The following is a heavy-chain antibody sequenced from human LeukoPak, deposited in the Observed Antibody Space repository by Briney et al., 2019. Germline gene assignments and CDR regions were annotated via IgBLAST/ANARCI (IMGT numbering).Heavy chain of an antibody. D-gene: IGHD6-6*01. CDR1: GYGFTSYW. J-gene: IGHJ5*02. CDR2: IYPADSDT. CDR3: ARREGGSSETWFDP. Sequence: GEALKISSKGSGYGFTSYWIGWVRPMPGKGREWMGFIYPADSDTTYSTYIQGKVTISADKSISTAYLQWSSLKASDTAMYYCARREGGSSETWFDPWGQGTLVTVSS. V-gene: IGHV5-51*01.